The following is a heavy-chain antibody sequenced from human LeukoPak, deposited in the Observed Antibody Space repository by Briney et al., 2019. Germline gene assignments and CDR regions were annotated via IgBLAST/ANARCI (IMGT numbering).Heavy chain of an antibody. D-gene: IGHD3-10*01. J-gene: IGHJ4*02. CDR2: MNPNSGNT. CDR3: ARGGFGPWFGELLYDY. Sequence: ASVKVSCKASGYTFTSYDINWVRQATGQGLEWMGWMNPNSGNTGYAQKFQGRVTMTRNTSISTAYMELSSLRSEDTAVYYCARGGFGPWFGELLYDYWGQGTLVTVSS. V-gene: IGHV1-8*01. CDR1: GYTFTSYD.